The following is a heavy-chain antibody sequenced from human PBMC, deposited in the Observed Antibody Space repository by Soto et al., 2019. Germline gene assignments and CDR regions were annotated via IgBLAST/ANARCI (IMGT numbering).Heavy chain of an antibody. Sequence: QVQLQQWGAGLLKPSETLSLTCAVYGGSFSDFYWTWIRQLPGKGLEWIGEINHSGSTNYNPSLKSRVAISVDTSKHQFSLNLRSVTAADTAVYYCGPRGAVADPRGYWGQGTQVTVSS. CDR2: INHSGST. V-gene: IGHV4-34*01. CDR3: GPRGAVADPRGY. CDR1: GGSFSDFY. D-gene: IGHD6-19*01. J-gene: IGHJ4*02.